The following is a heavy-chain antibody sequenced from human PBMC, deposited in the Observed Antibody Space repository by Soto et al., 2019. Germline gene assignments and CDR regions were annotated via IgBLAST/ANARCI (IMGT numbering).Heavy chain of an antibody. D-gene: IGHD5-18*01. CDR3: ARDNLVGHSYGNQIHALDN. CDR2: IYHSGST. V-gene: IGHV4-30-2*01. CDR1: GGSISSGGYS. Sequence: SETLSLTCAVSGGSISSGGYSWSWIRQPPGKGLEWIGYIYHSGSTYYNPSLKSRVTISVDRSKNQFSLKLSSVTAADTAVYYCARDNLVGHSYGNQIHALDNWGQGTKVT. J-gene: IGHJ3*02.